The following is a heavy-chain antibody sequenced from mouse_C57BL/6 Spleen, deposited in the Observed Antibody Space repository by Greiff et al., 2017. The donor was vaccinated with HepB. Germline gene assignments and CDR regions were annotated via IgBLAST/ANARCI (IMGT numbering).Heavy chain of an antibody. CDR3: ARRAYGSSPYYAMDY. CDR2: IYPGDGDT. D-gene: IGHD1-1*01. V-gene: IGHV1-82*01. Sequence: VQLQQSGPELVKPGASVKISCKASGYAFSSSWMNWVKQRPGKGLEWIGRIYPGDGDTNYNGKFKGKATLTADKSSSTAYMQLSRLTSEDSAVYFCARRAYGSSPYYAMDYWGQGTSVTVSS. J-gene: IGHJ4*01. CDR1: GYAFSSSW.